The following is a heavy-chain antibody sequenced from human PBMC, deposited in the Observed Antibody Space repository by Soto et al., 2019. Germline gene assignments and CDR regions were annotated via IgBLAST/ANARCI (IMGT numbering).Heavy chain of an antibody. J-gene: IGHJ3*02. CDR1: GFTFSSYA. CDR3: ARVRYCTNGVCPNLDAFDI. D-gene: IGHD2-8*01. V-gene: IGHV3-33*01. Sequence: GGSLRLSCAASGFTFSSYAMHWVRQAPGKGLEWVAVIWYDGNNKYYADSVKGRFTISRDNSKNTLYLQMNSLRAEDTAVYYCARVRYCTNGVCPNLDAFDIWGQGTMVTVSS. CDR2: IWYDGNNK.